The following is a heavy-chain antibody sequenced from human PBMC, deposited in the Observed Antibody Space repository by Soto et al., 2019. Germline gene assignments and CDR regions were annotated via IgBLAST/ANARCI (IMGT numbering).Heavy chain of an antibody. J-gene: IGHJ4*02. V-gene: IGHV4-31*03. CDR2: IYYGERT. D-gene: IGHD3-10*01. Sequence: QVQLQESGPGLVKPSQTLPITCTVSGGSITSFGYYWNWIRQHPGEGLEWIGYIYYGERTYYNPSLKSRVTISIDTSKNHFSLKLDSVTAADTAVYYCAASPLPQKVLFDYWGQGTLVTVST. CDR1: GGSITSFGYY. CDR3: AASPLPQKVLFDY.